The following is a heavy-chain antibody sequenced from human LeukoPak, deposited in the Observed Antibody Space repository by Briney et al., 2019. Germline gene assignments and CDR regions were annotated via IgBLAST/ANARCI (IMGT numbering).Heavy chain of an antibody. CDR1: GGSISSGSYY. Sequence: SETLSLTCAVSGGSISSGSYYWSWIRQPAGKGLEWIGRIYTSGSTNYNPSPKSRVTISVDTSKNQFSLKLSSVTAADTAVYYCARDFAAAGPQPGADYYMDVWGKGTTVTVSS. CDR2: IYTSGST. J-gene: IGHJ6*03. CDR3: ARDFAAAGPQPGADYYMDV. D-gene: IGHD6-13*01. V-gene: IGHV4-61*02.